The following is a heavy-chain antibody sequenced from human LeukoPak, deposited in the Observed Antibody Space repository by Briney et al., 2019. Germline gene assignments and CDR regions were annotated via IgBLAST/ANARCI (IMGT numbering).Heavy chain of an antibody. D-gene: IGHD4-23*01. CDR2: INPSGGST. V-gene: IGHV1-46*01. Sequence: ASVKVSCKASGYTFTSYYMYWVRQAPGQGLEWMGIINPSGGSTSYAQKFQGRVTMTRDPSTSTVYMELSSVRSEDTAVYYCAMRTTVVTGAFDIWGQGTMVTVSS. J-gene: IGHJ3*02. CDR1: GYTFTSYY. CDR3: AMRTTVVTGAFDI.